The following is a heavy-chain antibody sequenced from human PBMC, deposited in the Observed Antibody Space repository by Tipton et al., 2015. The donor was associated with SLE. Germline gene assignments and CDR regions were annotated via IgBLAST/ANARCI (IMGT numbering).Heavy chain of an antibody. Sequence: TLSLTCAVSDYSISSGYYWGWLRRPPGRGLEWIGNIYHSGITYYNPSLKSRVTISLDTSKNQFSLKLSSVTAADTAVYYCARVKSIFGVVIIDYWGQGTLVTVSS. CDR3: ARVKSIFGVVIIDY. D-gene: IGHD3-3*01. CDR2: IYHSGIT. V-gene: IGHV4-38-2*01. J-gene: IGHJ4*02. CDR1: DYSISSGYY.